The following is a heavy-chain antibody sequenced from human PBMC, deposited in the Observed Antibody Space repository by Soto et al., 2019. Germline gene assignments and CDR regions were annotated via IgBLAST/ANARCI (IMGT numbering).Heavy chain of an antibody. CDR1: GDTIYSDNYY. J-gene: IGHJ4*02. CDR2: IYYSGRT. V-gene: IGHV4-30-4*01. CDR3: ARGESMLPGVLTSRLDY. Sequence: QLQESGPGLVKPSETLSLTCTVSGDTIYSDNYYWSWIRQSPGKGLEWIGYIYYSGRTYYNPSLRXRXXXSXXTSKNQFFLKMRSATAADTAVYYCARGESMLPGVLTSRLDYWGLGTLVTVSS. D-gene: IGHD2-8*01.